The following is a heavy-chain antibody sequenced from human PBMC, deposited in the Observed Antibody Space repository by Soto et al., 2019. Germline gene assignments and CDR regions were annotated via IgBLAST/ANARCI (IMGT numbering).Heavy chain of an antibody. J-gene: IGHJ5*02. Sequence: QLQLQESGPGLVKPSETLSLTCTVSGGSISSSSYYWGWIRQPPGKGLEWIGSIYYSGSTYYNPSLKSRVTISVDTSKSQFSLKLSSVTAADTAVYYCAGGVGYCSGGSCYSYNWFDPWGQGTLVTVSS. CDR1: GGSISSSSYY. CDR3: AGGVGYCSGGSCYSYNWFDP. D-gene: IGHD2-15*01. CDR2: IYYSGST. V-gene: IGHV4-39*01.